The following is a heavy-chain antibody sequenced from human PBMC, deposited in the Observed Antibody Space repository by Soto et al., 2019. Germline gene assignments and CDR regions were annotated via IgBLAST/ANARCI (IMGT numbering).Heavy chain of an antibody. Sequence: ASVKVSCKTSGYTFSSYTIAWVRQAPGQGLEWLGWISPDDGNTEYEQKFQGRVTMTADTLTNNAYMELRSLKYDDTAVYYCARVEAPFGESLHWGQGTPVTVSS. V-gene: IGHV1-18*01. J-gene: IGHJ4*02. D-gene: IGHD3-10*01. CDR3: ARVEAPFGESLH. CDR2: ISPDDGNT. CDR1: GYTFSSYT.